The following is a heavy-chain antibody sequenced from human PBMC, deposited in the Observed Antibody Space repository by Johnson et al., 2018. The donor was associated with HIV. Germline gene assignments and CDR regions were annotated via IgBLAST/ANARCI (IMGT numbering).Heavy chain of an antibody. Sequence: MLLVESGGGVVRPGGSLRLSCAASGFTFDDYDMTWVRQAPGKGLEWVSHINWNGCSTGYADSVKGRFTISRDNAKNSLYLQMNSMRAEDTALYYCAKARGGNYDAFDIWGQGTMVTVSS. CDR1: GFTFDDYD. V-gene: IGHV3-20*04. D-gene: IGHD4-23*01. CDR3: AKARGGNYDAFDI. J-gene: IGHJ3*02. CDR2: INWNGCST.